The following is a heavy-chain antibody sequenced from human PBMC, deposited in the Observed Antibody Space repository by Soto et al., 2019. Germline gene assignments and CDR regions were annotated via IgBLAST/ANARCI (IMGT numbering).Heavy chain of an antibody. V-gene: IGHV1-3*01. CDR1: GYTFSSFA. Sequence: QVQLVQSGAEVKKPGASVKVSCKASGYTFSSFAIHWVRQAPGQRLEWMGWINAGNGDTKYSQKFQGRVTIARDTAASTAYMELGSLPFEDTAVYYCARKVGASAYWGQGTLVTGSS. D-gene: IGHD1-26*01. CDR3: ARKVGASAY. CDR2: INAGNGDT. J-gene: IGHJ4*02.